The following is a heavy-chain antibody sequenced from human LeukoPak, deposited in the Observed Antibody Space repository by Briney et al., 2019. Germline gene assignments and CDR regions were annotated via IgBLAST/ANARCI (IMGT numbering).Heavy chain of an antibody. CDR2: IKEGGSEK. Sequence: GGSLRLSCAASGFTFNNYWMSWVRQAPGKGLEWVANIKEGGSEKYYVDSVKGRFTISRDNTKNSLYLQMNSLRAEDTAVYYCAREGEGYFDYWGQGTLVTVSS. D-gene: IGHD3-10*01. CDR1: GFTFNNYW. J-gene: IGHJ4*02. CDR3: AREGEGYFDY. V-gene: IGHV3-7*01.